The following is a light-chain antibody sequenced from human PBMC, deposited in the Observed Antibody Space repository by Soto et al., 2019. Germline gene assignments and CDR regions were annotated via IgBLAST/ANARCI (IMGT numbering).Light chain of an antibody. V-gene: IGKV3-20*01. Sequence: EIVLTQSPGTLSLSPGERATLSCRASQNVSSNSLNWYQQKPGQAPRLLIYGASSRATGIPDRFSGSGSGTDFTLSISRLEPEDFAVYYCQQYGSSLYTFGQGTKLEIK. CDR2: GAS. CDR1: QNVSSNS. CDR3: QQYGSSLYT. J-gene: IGKJ2*01.